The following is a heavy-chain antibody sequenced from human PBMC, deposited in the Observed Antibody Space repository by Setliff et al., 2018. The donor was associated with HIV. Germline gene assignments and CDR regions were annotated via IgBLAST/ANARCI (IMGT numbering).Heavy chain of an antibody. CDR2: INGSGNT. Sequence: PSETLSLTCIVSGGSISSTSYYWGWIRQPPGRGLKWIGSINGSGNTFYNPSLKNRVTIYVDTSKNQFSLRLNSVTAADTAVYYCARHRTGTTTWGIYYYYYYMDVWGKGTTVTVSS. D-gene: IGHD1-7*01. CDR1: GGSISSTSYY. V-gene: IGHV4-39*07. J-gene: IGHJ6*03. CDR3: ARHRTGTTTWGIYYYYYYMDV.